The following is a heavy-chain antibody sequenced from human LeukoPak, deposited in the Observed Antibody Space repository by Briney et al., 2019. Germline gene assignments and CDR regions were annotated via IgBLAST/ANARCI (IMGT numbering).Heavy chain of an antibody. V-gene: IGHV3-21*01. CDR3: ARGGSDILTQHDY. D-gene: IGHD3-9*01. CDR1: GFTFSRYW. Sequence: GGSLRLSCAASGFTFSRYWMSWVRQAPGKGLEWVSSISSSSRYIYYADSVKGRFTISGDNAKNSLYLQMNSLRAEDTAVYYCARGGSDILTQHDYWGQGTLVTVSS. J-gene: IGHJ4*02. CDR2: ISSSSRYI.